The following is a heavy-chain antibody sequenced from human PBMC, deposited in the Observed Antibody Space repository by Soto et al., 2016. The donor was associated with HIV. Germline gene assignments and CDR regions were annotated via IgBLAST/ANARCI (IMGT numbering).Heavy chain of an antibody. V-gene: IGHV3-20*04. CDR3: ARVIVLVTAESLRGYYIDV. CDR2: LNWNGAIR. J-gene: IGHJ6*03. Sequence: EVRLVESGGGVVRPGGSLRLSCAASGFSFGDYDMSWVRQPPGKGLQWVSGLNWNGAIRTYADSVKGRFTISRDNARNSLYLEMSGLRLEDTALYYCARVIVLVTAESLRGYYIDVWGKGTPVTVSS. D-gene: IGHD2-21*02. CDR1: GFSFGDYD.